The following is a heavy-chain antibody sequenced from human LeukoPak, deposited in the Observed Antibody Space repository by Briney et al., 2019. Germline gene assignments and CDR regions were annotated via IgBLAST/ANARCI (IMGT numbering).Heavy chain of an antibody. CDR3: AATVVTPWDYYYYGMDV. CDR2: IYHSGST. CDR1: GGSISSGGYS. V-gene: IGHV4-30-2*01. Sequence: NASQTLSLTCAVSGGSISSGGYSWSWIRQPPGKGLEWIGYIYHSGSTYYNPSLKSRVTISVDRSKNQFSLKLSSVTAADTAVYYCAATVVTPWDYYYYGMDVWGQGTTVTVPS. D-gene: IGHD4-23*01. J-gene: IGHJ6*02.